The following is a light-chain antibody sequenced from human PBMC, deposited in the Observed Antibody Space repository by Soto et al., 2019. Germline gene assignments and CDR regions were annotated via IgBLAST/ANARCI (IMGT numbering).Light chain of an antibody. CDR3: QQYGASPWT. J-gene: IGKJ1*01. CDR2: GAS. Sequence: EIVLTQSPGTLSLSPGEGATLSCMASQSVSSSYVAWYQQRPGQTPSLLIYGASTRATGIPDRFSGSGSGTDFSLIIGRLEPEDFAVYICQQYGASPWTFGQGTKVDI. CDR1: QSVSSSY. V-gene: IGKV3-20*01.